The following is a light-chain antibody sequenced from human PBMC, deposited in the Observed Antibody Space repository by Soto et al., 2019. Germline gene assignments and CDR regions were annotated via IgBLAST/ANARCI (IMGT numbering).Light chain of an antibody. CDR1: QSISNY. CDR3: LQSYSTPIT. CDR2: AAS. J-gene: IGKJ5*01. Sequence: DIQVNQSPSSLSASVGDRGTITCLACQSISNYLNWYQHKPGQAPNLLIYAASSLQSGVPSRFSGRGSGTDFTLTISSLQPEDFATYYCLQSYSTPITFGQGTRLEIK. V-gene: IGKV1-39*01.